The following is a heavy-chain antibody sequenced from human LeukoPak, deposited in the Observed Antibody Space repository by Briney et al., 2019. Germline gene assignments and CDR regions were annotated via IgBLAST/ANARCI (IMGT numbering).Heavy chain of an antibody. CDR3: ARARSSYGYGDAFDI. D-gene: IGHD5-18*01. Sequence: PGGSLRLSCAASEFTFSNYWMSWVRQAPGKGLEWVANIKEDGSEKSYVDSVKGRFTISRDNSKNTLYLQMNSLRAEDTAVYYCARARSSYGYGDAFDIWGQGTMVTVSS. J-gene: IGHJ3*02. CDR1: EFTFSNYW. CDR2: IKEDGSEK. V-gene: IGHV3-7*01.